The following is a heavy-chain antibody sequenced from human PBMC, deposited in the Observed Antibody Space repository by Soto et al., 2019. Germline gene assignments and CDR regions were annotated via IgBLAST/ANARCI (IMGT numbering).Heavy chain of an antibody. CDR1: GFTFSNYN. CDR2: ISTSSGSI. Sequence: VGSLRLSCAASGFTFSNYNVNWVLQAPGKGLEWVASISTSSGSIYYADSVKGRFTISRDYAEDSLYLQMSSLRTEDTAVYYCARESYAWNPDALYHYDMDVWRQGATVTVSS. J-gene: IGHJ6*01. D-gene: IGHD1-1*01. V-gene: IGHV3-21*01. CDR3: ARESYAWNPDALYHYDMDV.